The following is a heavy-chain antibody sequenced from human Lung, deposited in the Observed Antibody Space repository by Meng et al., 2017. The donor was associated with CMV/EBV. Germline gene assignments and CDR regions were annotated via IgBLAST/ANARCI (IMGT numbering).Heavy chain of an antibody. J-gene: IGHJ2*01. D-gene: IGHD6-13*01. CDR3: ARPGAAAETEGFDL. CDR1: GGSISSYY. CDR2: IYYSGST. Sequence: GSLRLXCTVSGGSISSYYWSWIRQPPGKGLEWIGYIYYSGSTNYNPSLKSRVTISVDTSKNQFSLKLSSVTAADTAVYYCARPGAAAETEGFDLWGRGTLVTVSS. V-gene: IGHV4-59*08.